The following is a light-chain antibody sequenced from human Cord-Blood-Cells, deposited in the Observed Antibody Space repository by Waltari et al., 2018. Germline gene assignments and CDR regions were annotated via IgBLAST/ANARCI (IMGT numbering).Light chain of an antibody. CDR1: SSNIGSNY. CDR2: RNK. CDR3: AEWDDGRSGPV. J-gene: IGLJ3*02. Sequence: QSVLTQPPSASGTPGQRVTISCSGSSSNIGSNYVYWYQQLPGTVPKLLIYRNKQRPAGVPDRFSGSKPGTSASLTISGLRSEDEADYYCAEWDDGRSGPVFGGGTKLTVL. V-gene: IGLV1-47*01.